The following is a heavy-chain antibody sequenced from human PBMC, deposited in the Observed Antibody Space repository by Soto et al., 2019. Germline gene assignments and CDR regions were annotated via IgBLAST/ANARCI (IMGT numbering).Heavy chain of an antibody. CDR3: AKTKGRAVAGTAAAFDY. Sequence: EVQLVESGGGLVQPGRSLRLSCAASGFTFDDYAMHWVRQAPGKGLEWVSGISWNSGSIGYADSVKGRFTISRDNAKNSLYLQMNSLRGEDTALYYCAKTKGRAVAGTAAAFDYWGQGTLVTVSS. J-gene: IGHJ4*02. V-gene: IGHV3-9*01. D-gene: IGHD6-19*01. CDR1: GFTFDDYA. CDR2: ISWNSGSI.